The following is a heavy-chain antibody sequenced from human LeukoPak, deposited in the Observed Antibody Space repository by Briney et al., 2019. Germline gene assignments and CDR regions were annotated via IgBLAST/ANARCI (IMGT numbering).Heavy chain of an antibody. CDR2: ISAYNGNT. CDR1: GYTFTSYG. J-gene: IGHJ4*02. Sequence: ASVTVSCKASGYTFTSYGISWVRQAPGQGLEWMGWISAYNGNTNYAQKLQGRVTMTTDTSTSTAYMELRSLRSDDTAVYYCAINGYSSGWYYFDYWGQGTLVTVSS. CDR3: AINGYSSGWYYFDY. D-gene: IGHD6-19*01. V-gene: IGHV1-18*01.